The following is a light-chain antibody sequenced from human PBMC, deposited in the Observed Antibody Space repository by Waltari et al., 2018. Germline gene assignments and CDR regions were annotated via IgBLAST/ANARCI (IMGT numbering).Light chain of an antibody. Sequence: SYELTQPPSVSVSPGQTASIPCPGYTSGDKYACWYQQKPGQSPLLVIYQDSKRPSGIPERFSGSNSGNTATLTISGTQAMDEADYYCQAWDSSTVVFGGGTKLTVL. CDR2: QDS. J-gene: IGLJ2*01. CDR1: TSGDKY. V-gene: IGLV3-1*01. CDR3: QAWDSSTVV.